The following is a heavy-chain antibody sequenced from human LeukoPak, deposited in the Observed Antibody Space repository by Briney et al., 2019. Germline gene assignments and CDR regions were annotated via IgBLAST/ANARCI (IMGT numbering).Heavy chain of an antibody. V-gene: IGHV4-59*01. D-gene: IGHD3-22*01. CDR3: ASQRPEYYYDSSGYYYGYFQH. CDR1: GGSISSYY. CDR2: IYYSGGT. Sequence: SETLSLTCTVSGGSISSYYWSWIRQPPGKGLEWIGYIYYSGGTNYNPSLKSRVTISVDTSKNQFSLKLSSVTAADTAVYYCASQRPEYYYDSSGYYYGYFQHWGQGTLVTVSS. J-gene: IGHJ1*01.